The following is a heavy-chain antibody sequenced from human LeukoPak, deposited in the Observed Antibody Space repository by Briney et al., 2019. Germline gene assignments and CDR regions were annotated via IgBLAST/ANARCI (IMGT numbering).Heavy chain of an antibody. Sequence: GRSLRLSRAASGFTFSSYGMHWVRQAPGKGLEWVAVIWYDGSNKYYADSVKGRFTISRDNSKNTLYLQMNSLRAEDTAVCYCARDPPDSSGYLTGFDYWGQGTLVTVSS. V-gene: IGHV3-33*01. CDR2: IWYDGSNK. CDR1: GFTFSSYG. CDR3: ARDPPDSSGYLTGFDY. D-gene: IGHD3-22*01. J-gene: IGHJ4*02.